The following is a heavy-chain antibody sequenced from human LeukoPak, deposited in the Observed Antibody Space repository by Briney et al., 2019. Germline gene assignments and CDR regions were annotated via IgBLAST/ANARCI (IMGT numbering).Heavy chain of an antibody. CDR2: IYYSGNT. V-gene: IGHV4-59*08. Sequence: SETLSLTCTVSGGSISTDYWSWIRQPPGRGLEWIGYIYYSGNTNYNPSLKSRVTISVDTSKNQFSLKLSSVTAADTAVYYCAIGIAAAGFDYWGQGTLVTVSS. J-gene: IGHJ4*02. D-gene: IGHD6-13*01. CDR1: GGSISTDY. CDR3: AIGIAAAGFDY.